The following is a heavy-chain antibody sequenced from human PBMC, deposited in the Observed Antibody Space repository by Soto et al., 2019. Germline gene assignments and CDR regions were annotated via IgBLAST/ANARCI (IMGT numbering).Heavy chain of an antibody. CDR1: GFTFSSYA. CDR3: AKDYAHEYPEAPDV. J-gene: IGHJ6*02. V-gene: IGHV3-23*01. CDR2: ISGSGGST. D-gene: IGHD2-2*02. Sequence: EVQLLESGGGLVQPGGSLRLSCAASGFTFSSYAMSWVRQAPGKGLEWVSAISGSGGSTYYADSVKGRCTISRDNSKNALYLQMNSLRAEDTAVYYCAKDYAHEYPEAPDVWGQGTTVTVSS.